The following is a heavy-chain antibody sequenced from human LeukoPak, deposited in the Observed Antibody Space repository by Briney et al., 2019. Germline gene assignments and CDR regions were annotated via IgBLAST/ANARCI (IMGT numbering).Heavy chain of an antibody. D-gene: IGHD2-2*01. J-gene: IGHJ4*02. CDR2: ISGSGGST. Sequence: GGSLRLSCAASGFTFSSYAMSWVRQAPGKGLEWVSAISGSGGSTYYADSVKGRFTISRDNAKNSLYLQMNSLRVEDTALYYCVRLGSTGPGNRYKLFDQWGQGTLVTVSS. CDR3: VRLGSTGPGNRYKLFDQ. CDR1: GFTFSSYA. V-gene: IGHV3-23*01.